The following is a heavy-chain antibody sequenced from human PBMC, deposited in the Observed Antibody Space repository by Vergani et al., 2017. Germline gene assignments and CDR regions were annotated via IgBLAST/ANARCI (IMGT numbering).Heavy chain of an antibody. CDR3: AREQWLPIDYFDY. D-gene: IGHD6-19*01. J-gene: IGHJ4*02. CDR2: ISAYNGNT. Sequence: QVQLVQSGAEVKKPGASVNLSFTPSVYTFTIYGILCLRPAPGQGLEWMGWISAYNGNTNYAQKLQGRVTMTTDTSTSTAYMELRSLRSDDTAVYYCAREQWLPIDYFDYWGQGTLVTVSS. CDR1: VYTFTIYG. V-gene: IGHV1-18*04.